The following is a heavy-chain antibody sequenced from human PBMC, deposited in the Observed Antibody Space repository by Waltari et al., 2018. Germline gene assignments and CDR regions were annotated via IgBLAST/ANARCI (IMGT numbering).Heavy chain of an antibody. J-gene: IGHJ4*02. Sequence: EVQLVESGGGLVQTGRSLSLSCAVSGFNFYHYAMHWVRQAPGKGLEWVSGISWNSDNIGYADSVKGRFTISRDNAKNSLYLQMNSLRPEDTALYYCAKGHSGSYGLKDWGQGTLVTVSS. V-gene: IGHV3-9*01. CDR2: ISWNSDNI. CDR3: AKGHSGSYGLKD. CDR1: GFNFYHYA. D-gene: IGHD1-26*01.